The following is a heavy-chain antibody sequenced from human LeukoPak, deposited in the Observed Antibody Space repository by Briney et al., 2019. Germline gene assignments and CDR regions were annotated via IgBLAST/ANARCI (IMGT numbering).Heavy chain of an antibody. Sequence: GGSLRLSCAASGFTFNNAWMNWVRQAPGKGPEWVGRIKSKSDGGTTDYAAPVKGRFIISRDDSKNTLYLQMNSLKTEDTAVYFCATDGISEETATDYWGQGTLVTVSS. CDR3: ATDGISEETATDY. CDR2: IKSKSDGGTT. CDR1: GFTFNNAW. V-gene: IGHV3-15*01. J-gene: IGHJ4*02. D-gene: IGHD5-18*01.